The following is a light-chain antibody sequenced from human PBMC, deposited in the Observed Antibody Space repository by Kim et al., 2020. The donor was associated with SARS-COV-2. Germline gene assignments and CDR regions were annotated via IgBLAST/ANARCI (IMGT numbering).Light chain of an antibody. V-gene: IGLV3-1*01. CDR2: KDN. CDR3: QTRDSSTPWV. J-gene: IGLJ3*02. CDR1: KFGDKY. Sequence: SYELTQPPSVSVSPGQTATITCSGDKFGDKYVSWYQQKPGQSPILVMCKDNRRPSGIPERFSGSNSENTATLTISGTQAMDEADYYCQTRDSSTPWVFGGGTQLTVL.